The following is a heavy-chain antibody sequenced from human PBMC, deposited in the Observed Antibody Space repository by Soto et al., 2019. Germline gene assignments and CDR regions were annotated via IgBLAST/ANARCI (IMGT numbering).Heavy chain of an antibody. V-gene: IGHV3-23*01. CDR3: AKEPPRKGYADY. J-gene: IGHJ4*02. CDR2: ASDIEGRT. Sequence: GGSLRLSCAASGFTFRSFAMSWVRQAPGKGPEWVAAASDIEGRTYYADSVKGRFTISRDNSKNTVYLQMNSLRAEDTAIYYCAKEPPRKGYADYWGQGTQVTVSS. D-gene: IGHD1-1*01. CDR1: GFTFRSFA.